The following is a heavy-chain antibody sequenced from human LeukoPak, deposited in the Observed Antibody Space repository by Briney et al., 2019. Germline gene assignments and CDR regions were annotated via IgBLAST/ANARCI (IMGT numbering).Heavy chain of an antibody. CDR1: GYTLTELS. V-gene: IGHV1-24*01. CDR3: ATDLRGTMSFDY. J-gene: IGHJ4*02. Sequence: ASVKVSCKVSGYTLTELSMHWVRQAPGKGLEWMGGFDPEDGETIYAQKFQGRVTLTEDTSTDTAYMELSSLRSEDTAVYYCATDLRGTMSFDYWGQGTLVSVSS. CDR2: FDPEDGET. D-gene: IGHD3-22*01.